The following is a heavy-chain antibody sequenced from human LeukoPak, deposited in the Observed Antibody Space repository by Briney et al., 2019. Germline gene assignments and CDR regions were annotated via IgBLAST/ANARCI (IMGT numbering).Heavy chain of an antibody. CDR3: ARGRLAKYYDFWSGYYRYFDY. CDR2: IYYTGNS. J-gene: IGHJ4*02. V-gene: IGHV4-39*07. CDR1: GGSIFSSSFY. D-gene: IGHD3-3*01. Sequence: PSETLSLTCTVSGGSIFSSSFYWGWIRQPPGKGLEWIGSIYYTGNSYYNPSLKSRVTISVDTSKNQFSLKLSSVTAADTAVYYCARGRLAKYYDFWSGYYRYFDYWGQGTLVTVSS.